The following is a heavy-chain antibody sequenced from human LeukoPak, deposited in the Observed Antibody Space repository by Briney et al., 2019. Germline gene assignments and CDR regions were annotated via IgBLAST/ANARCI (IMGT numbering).Heavy chain of an antibody. Sequence: PGGSLRLSCAASGFTVSNNYMSWVRQAPGKGLEWVSVIYTGGSTYYAESVRDRFTISRDKSKNTLYLQMNTLRVEDTAVYYCARDRPDWGLASDYWGQGTLVTVSS. V-gene: IGHV3-66*01. J-gene: IGHJ4*02. CDR2: IYTGGST. CDR3: ARDRPDWGLASDY. CDR1: GFTVSNNY. D-gene: IGHD7-27*01.